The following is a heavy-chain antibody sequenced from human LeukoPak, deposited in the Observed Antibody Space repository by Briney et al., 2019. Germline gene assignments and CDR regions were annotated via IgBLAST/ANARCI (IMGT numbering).Heavy chain of an antibody. J-gene: IGHJ5*02. V-gene: IGHV4-59*12. CDR3: PGGAVISMSVVVIRSTNWFPP. Sequence: SETLSHTCTVSLGSISTYYWTCIWDPPRERLGWSCYIYDSGGTNYTPSPTSRVTTSVHTSKHQFSRKLSAVTAADTAVYYCPGGAVISMSVVVIRSTNWFPPWRRGTLVSVPS. D-gene: IGHD3-22*01. CDR1: LGSISTYY. CDR2: IYDSGGT.